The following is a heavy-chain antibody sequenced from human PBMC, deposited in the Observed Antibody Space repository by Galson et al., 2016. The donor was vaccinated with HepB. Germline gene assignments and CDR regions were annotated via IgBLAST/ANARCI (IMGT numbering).Heavy chain of an antibody. J-gene: IGHJ5*02. CDR3: AKGNIVQVPAAPYA. CDR2: IRGSGDTT. CDR1: GFTFSNYA. Sequence: SLRLSCAASGFTFSNYAMSWVRQAPGKGLEWVSSIRGSGDTTYDADAVRGRFTISRDNSRNTLSLQMDSLRAEDSAIYYCAKGNIVQVPAAPYAWGQGALVTVSS. D-gene: IGHD2-2*01. V-gene: IGHV3-23*01.